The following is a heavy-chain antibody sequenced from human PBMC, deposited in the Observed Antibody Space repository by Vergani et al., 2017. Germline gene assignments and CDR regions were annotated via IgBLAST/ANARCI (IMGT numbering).Heavy chain of an antibody. Sequence: QLQLQESGPGLVKPSETLSLTCTVSGCSISSSSYYLGWIRQPPGKGLEWIGSIYYSGSTYYNPSLKSRVTISVDTSTSQFSLKLSSVTAADTAVYYCARGEFRTRPHDDAFDIWGQGTMVTVSS. CDR1: GCSISSSSYY. CDR3: ARGEFRTRPHDDAFDI. V-gene: IGHV4-39*01. J-gene: IGHJ3*02. CDR2: IYYSGST. D-gene: IGHD3-10*01.